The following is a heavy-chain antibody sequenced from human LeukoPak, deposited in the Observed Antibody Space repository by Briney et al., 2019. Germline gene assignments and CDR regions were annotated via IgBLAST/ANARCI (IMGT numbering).Heavy chain of an antibody. V-gene: IGHV3-7*05. J-gene: IGHJ4*02. CDR2: IKQDGSEK. CDR1: GFTFGDYA. Sequence: GGSLRLSCTASGFTFGDYAMSWFRQAPGKGLEWVANIKQDGSEKYYVDSVKGRFTISRDNANNSLYLQMNSLRAEDTAVYYCARGGDYLDFWGQGTLVTVSS. CDR3: ARGGDYLDF.